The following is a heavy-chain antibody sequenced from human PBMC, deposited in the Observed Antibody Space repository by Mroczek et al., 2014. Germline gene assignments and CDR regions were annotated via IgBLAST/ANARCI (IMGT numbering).Heavy chain of an antibody. CDR3: TRDRSYYYDSSGYWFDY. V-gene: IGHV3-49*03. Sequence: VQLVQSGGGLVQPGRSLRLSCTASGFTFGDYAMSWFRQAPGKGLEWVGFIRSKAYGGTTEYAASVKGRFTISRDDSKSIAYLQMNSLKTEDTAVYYCTRDRSYYYDSSGYWFDYWGQGTLVTVSS. D-gene: IGHD3-22*01. CDR2: IRSKAYGGTT. J-gene: IGHJ4*02. CDR1: GFTFGDYA.